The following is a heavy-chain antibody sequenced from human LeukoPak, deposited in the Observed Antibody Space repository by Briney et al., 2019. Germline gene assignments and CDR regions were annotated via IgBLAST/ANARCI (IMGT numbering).Heavy chain of an antibody. V-gene: IGHV4-4*07. CDR1: GASISSYY. J-gene: IGHJ6*02. CDR3: ARVGYYDSSGTHHGMDV. CDR2: IFTSGST. Sequence: SETLSLTCTLSGASISSYYWSWIRQPAGKGLEWIGRIFTSGSTNYNPSLKSRVTMSVDTSKNQFSLKLSSVTAADTAVYYCARVGYYDSSGTHHGMDVWGQGTTVTVSS. D-gene: IGHD3-22*01.